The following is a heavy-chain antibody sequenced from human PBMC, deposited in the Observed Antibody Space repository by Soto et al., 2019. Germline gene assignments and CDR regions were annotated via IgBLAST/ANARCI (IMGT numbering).Heavy chain of an antibody. D-gene: IGHD6-13*01. J-gene: IGHJ6*03. V-gene: IGHV1-18*01. CDR1: VYTFTNYG. CDR3: ARVRQLAGYFNNNRDV. CDR2: ISTYNGST. Sequence: QVQLLQSGAEVKKPGASVKVSCKASVYTFTNYGITWVRQAPGQGLEWMGWISTYNGSTHYTQRRQGRATMTTNTSTSSAYMELRGLRCDDTAVYYCARVRQLAGYFNNNRDVWGKGTTVTVSS.